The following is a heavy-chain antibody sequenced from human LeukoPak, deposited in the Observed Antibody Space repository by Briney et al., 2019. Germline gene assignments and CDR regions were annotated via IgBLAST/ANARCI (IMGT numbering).Heavy chain of an antibody. J-gene: IGHJ4*02. CDR3: ARQVDGSAPSDY. D-gene: IGHD3-22*01. V-gene: IGHV5-51*01. Sequence: GQSLKISCKGSGYSFSSYWSGWVRQMPGKGLEWMGIIYPGDSDTRYSPSFQGQVTISADKSISTAYLQWSSLKASDTAIYYCARQVDGSAPSDYWGQGTLVTVSS. CDR1: GYSFSSYW. CDR2: IYPGDSDT.